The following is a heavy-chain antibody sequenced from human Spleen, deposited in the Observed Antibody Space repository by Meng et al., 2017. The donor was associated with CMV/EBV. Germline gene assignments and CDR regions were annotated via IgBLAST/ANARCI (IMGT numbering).Heavy chain of an antibody. V-gene: IGHV3-53*01. CDR2: IYSGGST. CDR3: AREDIVVVPAAYTNWFDP. J-gene: IGHJ5*02. D-gene: IGHD2-2*01. CDR1: GFTVSSNY. Sequence: LSLTCAASGFTVSSNYMSWVRQAPGKGLEWVSVIYSGGSTYYADSVKGRFTISRDNSKNTLYLQMNSLRAEDTAVYYCAREDIVVVPAAYTNWFDPWGQGTRVTVSS.